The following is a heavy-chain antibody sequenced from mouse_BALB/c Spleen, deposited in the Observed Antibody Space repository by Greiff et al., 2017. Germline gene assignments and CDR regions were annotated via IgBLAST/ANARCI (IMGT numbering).Heavy chain of an antibody. CDR1: GYTFTSYW. Sequence: QVQLQQPGAELVRPGASVKLSCKASGYTFTSYWINWVKQRPGQGLEWIGNIYPSDSYTNYNQKFKDKATLTVDKSSSTAYMQLSSPTSEDSAVYYCTRSPSWRDYAMDYWGQGTSVTVSS. CDR3: TRSPSWRDYAMDY. J-gene: IGHJ4*01. CDR2: IYPSDSYT. V-gene: IGHV1-69*02.